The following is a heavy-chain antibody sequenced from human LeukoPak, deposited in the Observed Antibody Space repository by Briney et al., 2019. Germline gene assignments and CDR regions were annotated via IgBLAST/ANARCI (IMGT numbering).Heavy chain of an antibody. D-gene: IGHD6-13*01. CDR3: ARRVVDSSSWYEGVYFDC. Sequence: SGTLSLTCAVSGGSISSSNWWSWVRQPPGKGLEWIGEIYHSGSTNYNPSLKSRVTISVDTSKNQFSVKMSSVTAADTAVYYCARRVVDSSSWYEGVYFDCWGQGTLVTVTS. J-gene: IGHJ4*02. V-gene: IGHV4-4*02. CDR1: GGSISSSNW. CDR2: IYHSGST.